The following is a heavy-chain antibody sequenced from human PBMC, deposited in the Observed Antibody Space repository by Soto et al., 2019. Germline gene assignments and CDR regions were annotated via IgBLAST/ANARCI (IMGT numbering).Heavy chain of an antibody. CDR3: ARDLGVAVAGHGYYGMDV. J-gene: IGHJ6*02. D-gene: IGHD6-19*01. Sequence: QVQLVQSGAEVKKPGASVKVSCKASGSTFTSYHMHWVRQAPGQGLEWMGIINPIGGSTRYAQKFQGRVTMTKETSTSTFYMELRSPGSEATAVDYRARDLGVAVAGHGYYGMDVWGQGTTVTVSS. V-gene: IGHV1-46*01. CDR2: INPIGGST. CDR1: GSTFTSYH.